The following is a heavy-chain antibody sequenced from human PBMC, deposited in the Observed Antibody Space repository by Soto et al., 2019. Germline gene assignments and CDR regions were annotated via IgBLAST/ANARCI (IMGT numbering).Heavy chain of an antibody. V-gene: IGHV4-4*02. CDR2: IYHSGST. CDR3: ARDRAAGSREV. CDR1: GGSISSSNW. D-gene: IGHD2-2*01. J-gene: IGHJ4*02. Sequence: QVQLQESGPGLVKPSGTLSLTCAVSGGSISSSNWWSWVRQPPGKGLEWIAEIYHSGSTNYTPSLKSRVTISVNKSKNQCALKRSSVTAAATAVYYCARDRAAGSREVWGQGTLVTVSS.